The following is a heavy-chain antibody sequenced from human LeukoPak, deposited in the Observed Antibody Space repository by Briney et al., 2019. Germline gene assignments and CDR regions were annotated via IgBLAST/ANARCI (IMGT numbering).Heavy chain of an antibody. CDR1: GFTFTNYA. D-gene: IGHD3-16*02. V-gene: IGHV3-23*01. CDR2: ISGSGGGT. J-gene: IGHJ4*02. Sequence: GGSLRLSCAASGFTFTNYAMSWVRQAPGKGLEWVSGISGSGGGTYYADSVKSRFTISRDNSKNMLYLQMNSLRAEDTAVYYCAKNLGELSFIVDYWGQGALVTVSS. CDR3: AKNLGELSFIVDY.